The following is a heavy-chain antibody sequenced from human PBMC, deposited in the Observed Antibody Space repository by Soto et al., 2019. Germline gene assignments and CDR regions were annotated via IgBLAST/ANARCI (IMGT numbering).Heavy chain of an antibody. D-gene: IGHD4-17*01. J-gene: IGHJ4*02. CDR1: GGTFSSYT. CDR3: ARDPTTVTTKDQIDY. Sequence: GASVKVSCKASGGTFSSYTISWVRQAPGQGLEWMGRIIPILGIANYAQKFQGRVTITADKSTSTAYMELSSLRSEDTAVYYCARDPTTVTTKDQIDYWGQGTLVTVSS. CDR2: IIPILGIA. V-gene: IGHV1-69*02.